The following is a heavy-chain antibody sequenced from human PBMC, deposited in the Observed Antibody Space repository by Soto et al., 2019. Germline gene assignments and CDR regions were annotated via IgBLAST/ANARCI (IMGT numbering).Heavy chain of an antibody. D-gene: IGHD3-3*02. CDR2: VSGSGGNT. J-gene: IGHJ4*02. V-gene: IGHV3-23*01. Sequence: GGSLRLSCAASGFTFRNYAMNWVRQAPGKGLEWVSGVSGSGGNTFYADSVKGRFTISRDNSKNTLYLQMNSLRAEDTAVYYCEKFPASIFTFDYWGQGTLVTVSS. CDR1: GFTFRNYA. CDR3: EKFPASIFTFDY.